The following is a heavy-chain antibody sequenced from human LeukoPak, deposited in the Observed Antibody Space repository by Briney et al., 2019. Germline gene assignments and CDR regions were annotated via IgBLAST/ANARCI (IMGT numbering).Heavy chain of an antibody. D-gene: IGHD2-15*01. V-gene: IGHV3-64*02. J-gene: IGHJ4*02. CDR1: GFTFSSYA. CDR3: ARLGYCSGGCCYSGYFDY. Sequence: GGSLRLSCAASGFTFSSYAMHWVRQAPGKGLEYVSGISTNGGSTYYADSVKGRFTISRDNSKNTLYLQMGSLRAEDMAVYYCARLGYCSGGCCYSGYFDYWGQGTLVTVSS. CDR2: ISTNGGST.